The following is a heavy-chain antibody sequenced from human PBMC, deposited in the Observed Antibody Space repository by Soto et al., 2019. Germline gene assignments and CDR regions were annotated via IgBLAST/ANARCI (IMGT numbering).Heavy chain of an antibody. V-gene: IGHV1-46*01. CDR2: INPSGGST. J-gene: IGHJ6*02. CDR1: GYTFTSYY. Sequence: GASVKVSCKASGYTFTSYYMHWVRQAPGQGLEWMGIINPSGGSTSYAQKFQERVTITRDMSTSTAYMELSSLRSEDTAVYYCAAAGNYYGSGSYLGYYYGMDVWGQGTTVTVSS. D-gene: IGHD3-10*01. CDR3: AAAGNYYGSGSYLGYYYGMDV.